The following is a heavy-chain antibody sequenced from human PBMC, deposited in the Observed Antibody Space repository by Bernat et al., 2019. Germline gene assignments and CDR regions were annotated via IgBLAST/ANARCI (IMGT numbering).Heavy chain of an antibody. CDR2: MNPNSGNT. V-gene: IGHV1-8*01. Sequence: VRRLEAGAAVLQPQLSLVFSCLVAEYTFTSYDINWVRQATGQGLEWMGWMNPNSGNTGYAQKFQRRVTMTRNTSISTAYMQLSSLKSEDTAVYYCARGPAAYCSGGTCYSGSSWFDPWGQG. J-gene: IGHJ5*02. D-gene: IGHD2-15*01. CDR1: EYTFTSYD. CDR3: ARGPAAYCSGGTCYSGSSWFDP.